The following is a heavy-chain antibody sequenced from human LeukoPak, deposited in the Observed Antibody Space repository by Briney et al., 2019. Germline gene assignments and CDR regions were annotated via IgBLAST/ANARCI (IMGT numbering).Heavy chain of an antibody. D-gene: IGHD4-17*01. V-gene: IGHV4-59*01. Sequence: SETLSLTCTVSGGSISSYYWSWIRQPPGKGLEWIGYIYYSGSTNYNPSLKSRVTISVDTSKNQFSLKLSSVTAADTAVHYCASGTVTTIVDYWGQGTLVTVSS. CDR3: ASGTVTTIVDY. CDR1: GGSISSYY. CDR2: IYYSGST. J-gene: IGHJ4*02.